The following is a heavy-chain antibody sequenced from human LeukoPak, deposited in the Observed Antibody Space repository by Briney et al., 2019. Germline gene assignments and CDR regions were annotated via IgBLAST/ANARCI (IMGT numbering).Heavy chain of an antibody. Sequence: GASVKVSCKASGYTFTSYDISWVRQAPGQGLEWMGWISAYNGNTNYAQKLQGRVTMTTDTSTSTAYMELRSLRSDDTAVYYCARDQVTMVRGFSYYYGMDVWGQGTTVTVSS. V-gene: IGHV1-18*01. J-gene: IGHJ6*02. CDR1: GYTFTSYD. CDR2: ISAYNGNT. CDR3: ARDQVTMVRGFSYYYGMDV. D-gene: IGHD3-10*01.